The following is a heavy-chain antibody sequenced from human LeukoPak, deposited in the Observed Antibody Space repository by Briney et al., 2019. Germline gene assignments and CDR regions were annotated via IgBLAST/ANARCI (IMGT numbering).Heavy chain of an antibody. V-gene: IGHV3-30*18. J-gene: IGHJ4*02. CDR2: ISYDGSNK. CDR1: GFTFGSYG. D-gene: IGHD3-22*01. Sequence: GGSLRLSCAASGFTFGSYGKHWVRQAPGKGLEWVAVISYDGSNKYYADSVKGRFTISRDNSKNTLYLQMNSLRAEDTAVYYCAKELRYYDSSGGFDYWGQGTLVTVSS. CDR3: AKELRYYDSSGGFDY.